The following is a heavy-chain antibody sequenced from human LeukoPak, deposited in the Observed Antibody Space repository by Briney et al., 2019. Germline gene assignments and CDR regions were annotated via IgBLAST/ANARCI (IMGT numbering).Heavy chain of an antibody. CDR3: ARTVDSEYYFDY. V-gene: IGHV4-34*01. CDR2: INHNGST. J-gene: IGHJ4*02. Sequence: SETLSLTCAVYGGSFSGYYWSWIRQPPGKGLEWIGEINHNGSTNYNPSLKSRVTISVDTSKNQFSLKLSSVTAADTAVYYCARTVDSEYYFDYWGQGTLVTVSS. CDR1: GGSFSGYY. D-gene: IGHD3-9*01.